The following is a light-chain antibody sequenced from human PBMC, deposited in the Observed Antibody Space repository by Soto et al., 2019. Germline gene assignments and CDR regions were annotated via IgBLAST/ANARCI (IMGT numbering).Light chain of an antibody. CDR3: QQYGNSIPIT. CDR1: QSVSSN. J-gene: IGKJ5*01. V-gene: IGKV3-20*01. CDR2: GAS. Sequence: EIVLTQSPGTLYLSPGERATLSCRASQSVSSNLAWYQQKPGQAPRLLIYGASTRATGIPDRFSGSGSGTDFTLTISSLEPEDFAVYYCQQYGNSIPITVGQGTRLEIK.